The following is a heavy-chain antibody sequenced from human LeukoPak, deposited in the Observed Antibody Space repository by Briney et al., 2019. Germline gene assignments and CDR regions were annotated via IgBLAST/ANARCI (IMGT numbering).Heavy chain of an antibody. CDR3: AREEGNWFDP. J-gene: IGHJ5*02. V-gene: IGHV1-69*04. Sequence: SVRVSCKASGGTFSSYAISWVRQAPGQGLEWMGRIIPILGIANYAQKFQGRVTITADKSTSTAYMELSSLRSEDTAVYYCAREEGNWFDPWGQGTLVTVSS. CDR2: IIPILGIA. CDR1: GGTFSSYA.